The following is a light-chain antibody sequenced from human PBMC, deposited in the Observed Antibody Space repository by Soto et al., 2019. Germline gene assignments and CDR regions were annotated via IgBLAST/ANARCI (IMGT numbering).Light chain of an antibody. J-gene: IGKJ2*01. CDR3: QQSYSAPYT. CDR1: QSVTNY. Sequence: DIQMTQSPSSLSASVGDRVTITCRASQSVTNYLNWYQQKPGKAPNLLIYAASSLQGGVPSRFSGRGSGTDFTLTISSLQPEDFATYYCQQSYSAPYTFGQGTKLEIK. CDR2: AAS. V-gene: IGKV1-39*01.